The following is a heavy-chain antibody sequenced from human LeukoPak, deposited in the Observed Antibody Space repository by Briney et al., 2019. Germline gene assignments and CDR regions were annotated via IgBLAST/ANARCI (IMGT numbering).Heavy chain of an antibody. J-gene: IGHJ5*02. CDR1: GGSISSYY. CDR2: IYYSGST. V-gene: IGHV4-59*01. D-gene: IGHD6-19*01. Sequence: SETLSLTCTVSGGSISSYYWSWIRQPPGKGLEWIGYIYYSGSTNYNPSLKSRVTISVDTSKNQFSLKLSSVTAADTAVYYCARDQGDSSGWYRGWFDPWGQGTLVTVSS. CDR3: ARDQGDSSGWYRGWFDP.